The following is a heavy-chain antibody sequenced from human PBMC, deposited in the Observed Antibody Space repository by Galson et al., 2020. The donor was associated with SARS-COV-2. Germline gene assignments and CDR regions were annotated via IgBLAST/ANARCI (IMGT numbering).Heavy chain of an antibody. D-gene: IGHD3-10*01. CDR1: GYTFTGYY. J-gene: IGHJ6*02. V-gene: IGHV1-2*04. Sequence: GESLKISCKASGYTFTGYYMHWVRQAPGQGLEWMGWINPNSGGTNYAQKFQGWVTMTRDTSISTAYMELSRLRSDDTAVYYCARDLRGRITMVRGVTYGMDVWGQGTTVTVSS. CDR3: ARDLRGRITMVRGVTYGMDV. CDR2: INPNSGGT.